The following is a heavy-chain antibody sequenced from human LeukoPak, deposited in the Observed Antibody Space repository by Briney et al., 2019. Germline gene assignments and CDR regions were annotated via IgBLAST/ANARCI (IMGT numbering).Heavy chain of an antibody. J-gene: IGHJ4*02. Sequence: SQTLSLTCAISGDSVSGSPAVWNWIRQSPSRGLEWLGRAYYRSKWFIDYALSVKGRITITPDTSKNQFSLQLNSVTPEDTAVYYCARDPSDDQGLDYWGQGTLVTVSS. D-gene: IGHD3-16*01. CDR1: GDSVSGSPAV. CDR3: ARDPSDDQGLDY. V-gene: IGHV6-1*01. CDR2: AYYRSKWFI.